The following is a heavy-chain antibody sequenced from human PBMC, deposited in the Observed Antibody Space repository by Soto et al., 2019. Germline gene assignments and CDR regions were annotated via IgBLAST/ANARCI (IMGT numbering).Heavy chain of an antibody. Sequence: RGESLKISCKGSGYSFINHWIAWVRQMPGKGLEWMGIIYPIDSDTRYSPSFQGQVAISVDKSLSTAYLQWSSLKASDTAMYYCARLHFDSRSETSDYSFDIWGQGTMVTVSS. J-gene: IGHJ3*02. D-gene: IGHD3-22*01. CDR3: ARLHFDSRSETSDYSFDI. V-gene: IGHV5-51*01. CDR2: IYPIDSDT. CDR1: GYSFINHW.